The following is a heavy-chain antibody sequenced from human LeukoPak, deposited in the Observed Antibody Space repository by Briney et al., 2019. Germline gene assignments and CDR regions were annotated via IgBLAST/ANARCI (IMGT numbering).Heavy chain of an antibody. D-gene: IGHD3-3*01. CDR3: AAAIFGVGYYRS. J-gene: IGHJ5*02. V-gene: IGHV1-69*02. CDR2: IIPILGIA. Sequence: SVKVSCKASGGTFSSYTISWVRQAPGQGLEWTGRIIPILGIANYAQKFQGRVTITADKSTSTAYMELSSLRSEDTAVYYCAAAIFGVGYYRSWGQGTLVTVSS. CDR1: GGTFSSYT.